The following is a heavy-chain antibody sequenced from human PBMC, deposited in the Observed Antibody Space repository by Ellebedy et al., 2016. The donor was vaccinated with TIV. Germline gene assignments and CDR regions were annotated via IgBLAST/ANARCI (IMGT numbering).Heavy chain of an antibody. D-gene: IGHD1-1*01. J-gene: IGHJ4*02. Sequence: GESLKISCAASGFTVSRSYMGWVRQAPGRGLEWVSIIYTIENTGNTYYADSAKGRFTISRDNSENTLHLQMNSLRAEDTAVYYCAKDLAAGTTLRLDYWGQGTLVTVSS. CDR2: IYTIENTGNT. CDR1: GFTVSRSY. CDR3: AKDLAAGTTLRLDY. V-gene: IGHV3-53*01.